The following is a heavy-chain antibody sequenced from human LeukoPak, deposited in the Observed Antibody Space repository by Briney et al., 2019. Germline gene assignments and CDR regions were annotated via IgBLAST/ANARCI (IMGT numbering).Heavy chain of an antibody. D-gene: IGHD5-12*01. Sequence: SETLSLTCAVYGGSFSGYYWSWNRQPPGKGLEWIGEINHSGSTNYNPSLKSRVTISVDTSKNQFSLKLSSVTAADTAVYYCARDRSGYDSNWGQGTLVTVSS. CDR2: INHSGST. CDR3: ARDRSGYDSN. V-gene: IGHV4-34*01. J-gene: IGHJ4*02. CDR1: GGSFSGYY.